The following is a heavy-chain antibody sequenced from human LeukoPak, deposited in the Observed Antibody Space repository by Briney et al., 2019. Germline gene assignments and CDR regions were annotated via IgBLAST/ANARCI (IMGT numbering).Heavy chain of an antibody. Sequence: GGSLRLSCAASGFTFSSYSMNWVRQAPGKGLEWVSSISSSSSYIYYADSVKGRFTISRDNAKNSLYLQMNSLRAEDTAVYYCAREDRDGNYFDYWGQGTGVTVSS. CDR2: ISSSSSYI. CDR3: AREDRDGNYFDY. CDR1: GFTFSSYS. V-gene: IGHV3-21*01. D-gene: IGHD5-24*01. J-gene: IGHJ4*02.